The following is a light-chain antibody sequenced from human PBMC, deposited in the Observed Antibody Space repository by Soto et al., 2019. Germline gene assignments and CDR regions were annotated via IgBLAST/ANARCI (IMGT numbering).Light chain of an antibody. Sequence: QSAPTQPPSASGSPGQSTTISCTGTSSDVGGYNYVSWYQQYPGKAPKLMIYEVSKRPSGVTGRFSGSKSGNTASLTVSGLQAEDEADYYCSSYAGSSTWVFGGGTKLTVL. J-gene: IGLJ3*02. CDR2: EVS. V-gene: IGLV2-8*01. CDR3: SSYAGSSTWV. CDR1: SSDVGGYNY.